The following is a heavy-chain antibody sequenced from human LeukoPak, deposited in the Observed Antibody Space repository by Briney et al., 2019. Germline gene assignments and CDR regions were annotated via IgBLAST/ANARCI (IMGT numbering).Heavy chain of an antibody. CDR1: GFTFSDHY. CDR2: TRDKANSYTT. Sequence: PGGSLRLSCAASGFTFSDHYMDWVRQAPGKGLEWVGRTRDKANSYTTEYAASVKGRFTISRDDSRNSLYLQMNSLKTEDTAVYYCTTDLERYFDWDFDPWGQGTLVTVSS. J-gene: IGHJ5*02. CDR3: TTDLERYFDWDFDP. V-gene: IGHV3-72*01. D-gene: IGHD3-9*01.